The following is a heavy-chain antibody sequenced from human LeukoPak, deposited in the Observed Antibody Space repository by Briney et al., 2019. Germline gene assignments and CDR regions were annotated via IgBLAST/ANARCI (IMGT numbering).Heavy chain of an antibody. CDR2: IYYSGST. CDR3: ASSHDYDSSGYFVGYYFDY. J-gene: IGHJ4*02. D-gene: IGHD3-22*01. V-gene: IGHV4-59*01. CDR1: GGSISSYY. Sequence: SETLPLTCTVSGGSISSYYWSWIRQPPGKGLEWIGYIYYSGSTNYNPSLKSRVTISVDTSKNQFSLKLSSVTAADTAVYYCASSHDYDSSGYFVGYYFDYWGQGTLVTVSS.